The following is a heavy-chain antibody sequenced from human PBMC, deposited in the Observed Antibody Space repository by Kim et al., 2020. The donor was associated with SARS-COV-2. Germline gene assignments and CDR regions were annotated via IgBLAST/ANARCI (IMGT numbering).Heavy chain of an antibody. J-gene: IGHJ4*02. CDR1: GFTVSSNY. CDR2: IYSGGST. V-gene: IGHV3-66*01. D-gene: IGHD3-10*01. CDR3: ARDGDTAVWLGAFDY. Sequence: GGSLRLSCAASGFTVSSNYMSWVRQAPGKGLEWVSVIYSGGSTYYADSVKGRFTISRDNSKNTLYLQMNSLRAEDTAVYYCARDGDTAVWLGAFDYWGQGTLVTVSS.